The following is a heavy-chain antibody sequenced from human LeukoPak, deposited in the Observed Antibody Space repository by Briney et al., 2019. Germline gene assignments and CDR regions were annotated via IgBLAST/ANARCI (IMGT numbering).Heavy chain of an antibody. CDR1: GFTVSSSY. CDR2: VYRGGST. D-gene: IGHD6-19*01. Sequence: GGSLRLSCAASGFTVSSSYMSWVRQAPGKGLEWVSVVYRGGSTYYADSVRGRFTIFRDTSKNTVNLQMNSLRAEDTALYYCAGGQMFTSGGFDDWGQGTLVTVSS. J-gene: IGHJ5*02. CDR3: AGGQMFTSGGFDD. V-gene: IGHV3-53*01.